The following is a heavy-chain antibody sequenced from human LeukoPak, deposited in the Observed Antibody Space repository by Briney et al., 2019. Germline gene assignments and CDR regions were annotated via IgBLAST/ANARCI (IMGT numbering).Heavy chain of an antibody. J-gene: IGHJ4*02. Sequence: SVKVSCKASGGTFSSYGISWVRQAPGQGLEWMGEIIPIFGTAKDAQKFQGRVTITADESTSTAYMELSSLRSEDTAVYYCARGESSSWYNHFDYWGQGTLVTVSS. V-gene: IGHV1-69*13. CDR3: ARGESSSWYNHFDY. D-gene: IGHD6-13*01. CDR2: IIPIFGTA. CDR1: GGTFSSYG.